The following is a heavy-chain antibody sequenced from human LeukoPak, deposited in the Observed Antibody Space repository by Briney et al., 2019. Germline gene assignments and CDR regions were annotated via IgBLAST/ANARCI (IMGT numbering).Heavy chain of an antibody. D-gene: IGHD3-22*01. CDR2: INHSGST. Sequence: PSETLSLTCAVYGGSFSGYYWSWIRQPPGKGLEWIGEINHSGSTNYNPSLKSRVTISVDTSKNQFSLKLSSVTAEDTAVYYCARHVVAVGFDYWGQGTLVTVSS. CDR1: GGSFSGYY. J-gene: IGHJ4*02. CDR3: ARHVVAVGFDY. V-gene: IGHV4-34*01.